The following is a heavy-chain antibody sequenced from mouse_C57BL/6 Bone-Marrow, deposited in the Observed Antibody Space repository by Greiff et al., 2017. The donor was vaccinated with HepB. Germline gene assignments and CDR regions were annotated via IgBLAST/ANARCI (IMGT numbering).Heavy chain of an antibody. Sequence: VQLQQSGAELAKPGASVKLSCKASGYTFTSYWMHWVNQRPGQGLEWIGYINPSSGYTKYNQKFKDKATLTADKSSSTAYMQLSSLTYEDSAVYYCERLLWLRRHYAMDYWGQGTSVTVTA. J-gene: IGHJ4*01. CDR1: GYTFTSYW. CDR3: ERLLWLRRHYAMDY. CDR2: INPSSGYT. D-gene: IGHD2-2*01. V-gene: IGHV1-7*01.